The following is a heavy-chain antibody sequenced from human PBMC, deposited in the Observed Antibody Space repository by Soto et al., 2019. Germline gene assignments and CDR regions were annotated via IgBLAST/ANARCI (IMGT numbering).Heavy chain of an antibody. CDR3: ARSQGSRTSLEIYYYYYYGMDA. CDR1: GGTFSSYA. D-gene: IGHD2-2*01. J-gene: IGHJ6*02. Sequence: QVQLVQSGAEVKKPGSSVKVSCKASGGTFSSYAISWVRQAPGQGLEWMGGIIPISGTANYAQKFQGRVTINADEATSTAYMELSSLRSEDTAVYYCARSQGSRTSLEIYYYYYYGMDAWGQGTTVTVSS. CDR2: IIPISGTA. V-gene: IGHV1-69*01.